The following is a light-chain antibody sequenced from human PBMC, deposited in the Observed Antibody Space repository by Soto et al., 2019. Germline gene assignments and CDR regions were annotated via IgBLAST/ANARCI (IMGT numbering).Light chain of an antibody. CDR1: QSLLYINGYNY. CDR2: MAS. Sequence: DIVMTQSPVYLSVTPGEPASISCISSQSLLYINGYNYLDWYLQKPGQSPQLLICMASDRASGVLDRFSGSGSGTNFTLKISRVQAEDVGIYYCMQALQTPPAFGQGTKVEI. J-gene: IGKJ1*01. V-gene: IGKV2-28*01. CDR3: MQALQTPPA.